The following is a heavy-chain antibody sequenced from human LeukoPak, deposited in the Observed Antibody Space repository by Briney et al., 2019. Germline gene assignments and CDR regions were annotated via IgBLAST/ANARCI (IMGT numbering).Heavy chain of an antibody. Sequence: SVKVSCTASGYTFTSYDINWVRQAPGQGLEWMGGIIPIFGTANYAQKFQGRVTITADESTSTAYMELSSLRSEDTAVYYCARDLMDRGVFFDYWGQGTLVTVSS. V-gene: IGHV1-69*13. J-gene: IGHJ4*02. CDR3: ARDLMDRGVFFDY. CDR2: IIPIFGTA. D-gene: IGHD3-10*01. CDR1: GYTFTSYD.